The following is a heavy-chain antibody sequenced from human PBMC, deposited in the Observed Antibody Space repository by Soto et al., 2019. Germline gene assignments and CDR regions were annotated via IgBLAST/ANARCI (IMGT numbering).Heavy chain of an antibody. CDR1: GFSLSSSGVA. Sequence: SGPTLVKPTQTLTLTCTFSGFSLSSSGVAVGWIRQPPGKTLEWLALIYWNDNKRYRPSLQNRLTITKDTSKNQVVLTMTNMDPVDTATYYCAYSKFDNWFNPWGQGTLVTVSS. J-gene: IGHJ5*02. V-gene: IGHV2-5*01. CDR3: AYSKFDNWFNP. CDR2: IYWNDNK.